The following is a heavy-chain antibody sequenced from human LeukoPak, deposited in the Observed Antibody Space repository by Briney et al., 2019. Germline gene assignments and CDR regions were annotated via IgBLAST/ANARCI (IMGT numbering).Heavy chain of an antibody. J-gene: IGHJ2*01. Sequence: GGSLRLSCAASGFIFSSYAMSWVRQAPGKGLEWVSTISGSGGSTYYADSVKGRFTISRDNSKNTVYLQMDSLRAEDTAVYYCAKDAYSSSTRCYGNWYFDLWGRGTQVTVSA. V-gene: IGHV3-23*01. CDR3: AKDAYSSSTRCYGNWYFDL. D-gene: IGHD2-2*01. CDR1: GFIFSSYA. CDR2: ISGSGGST.